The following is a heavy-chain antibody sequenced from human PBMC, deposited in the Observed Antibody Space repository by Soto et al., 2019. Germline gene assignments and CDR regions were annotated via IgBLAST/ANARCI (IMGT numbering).Heavy chain of an antibody. D-gene: IGHD3-3*01. CDR1: GFTFSSYG. V-gene: IGHV3-30*18. Sequence: GGSLRLSCEASGFTFSSYGMHWVRQAPGKGLEWVAVISYDGSNKYYADSVKGRFTISRDNSRNTLYLQMNSLRAEDTAVYYCAKVRDTPENYDFWSGYYYYMDVWGKGTTVTVSS. J-gene: IGHJ6*03. CDR2: ISYDGSNK. CDR3: AKVRDTPENYDFWSGYYYYMDV.